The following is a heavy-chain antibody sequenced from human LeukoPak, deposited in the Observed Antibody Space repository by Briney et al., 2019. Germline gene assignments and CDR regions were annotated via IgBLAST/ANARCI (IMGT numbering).Heavy chain of an antibody. CDR3: VIDDYSGNVGVGY. V-gene: IGHV3-48*01. D-gene: IGHD4-23*01. CDR2: ISSASTTK. Sequence: GGSLRLSCLISGFSVRSYSLNWVRQAPGRGLEWISYISSASTTKHYGDSVKGRFTVSRDNGQNSLYLQMNSLRVEDTAVYYCVIDDYSGNVGVGYWGQGTLVTVSS. CDR1: GFSVRSYS. J-gene: IGHJ4*02.